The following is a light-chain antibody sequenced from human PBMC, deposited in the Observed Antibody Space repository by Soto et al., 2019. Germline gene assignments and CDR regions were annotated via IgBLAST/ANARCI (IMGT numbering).Light chain of an antibody. CDR1: QSVGDNY. V-gene: IGKV3-20*01. J-gene: IGKJ2*01. CDR2: GAS. Sequence: EIVLTQSPGTLSLSPGERATLSCRASQSVGDNYLAWYQQKPGQAPRLLIYGASSRATGIPDRFTGSGSGTDFTLTISDLEPEDFAVYYFQQYGSTPYTFGQGTKVDIK. CDR3: QQYGSTPYT.